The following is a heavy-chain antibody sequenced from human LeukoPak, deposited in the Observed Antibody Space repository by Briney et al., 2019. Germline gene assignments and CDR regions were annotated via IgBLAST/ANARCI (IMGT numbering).Heavy chain of an antibody. D-gene: IGHD3-22*01. CDR3: ASYSGGGGYPQFDY. CDR2: ISHSGTT. Sequence: SETLSLTCTVSGDTIRSHYWTWIRQTPEKGLEWIGYISHSGTTNYNPSLKSRVTISVDTSKNQFSLKLGSVTAADTAVYYCASYSGGGGYPQFDYWGQGTLVTVSS. CDR1: GDTIRSHY. V-gene: IGHV4-59*11. J-gene: IGHJ4*02.